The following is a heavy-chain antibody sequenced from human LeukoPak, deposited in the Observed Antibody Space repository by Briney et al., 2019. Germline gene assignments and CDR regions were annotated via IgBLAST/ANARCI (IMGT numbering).Heavy chain of an antibody. V-gene: IGHV3-48*03. D-gene: IGHD3-10*01. J-gene: IGHJ3*02. Sequence: GGSLRLSCAASGFTFSSYEMNWVRQAPGKGLEWISYTNSGGSSIYYADSVKGRFTISRDNSKNTLSLQMNSLRAEDTAVYYCAKGDHVLLWFGESGNAFDIWGQGTMVTVSS. CDR3: AKGDHVLLWFGESGNAFDI. CDR1: GFTFSSYE. CDR2: TNSGGSSI.